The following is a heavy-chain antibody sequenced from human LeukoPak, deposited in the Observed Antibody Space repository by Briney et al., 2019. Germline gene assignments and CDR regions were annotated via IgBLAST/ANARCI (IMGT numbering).Heavy chain of an antibody. CDR1: GFTFSNYA. J-gene: IGHJ4*02. CDR3: ARGLMIRGVADY. Sequence: PGMSLRLSCAASGFTFSNYALHWVRQAPGKGLEWVAVILHDGRNKYADSVKGRFTISRDNSKNMLFLQMNSLRVEDTAVYSCARGLMIRGVADYWGQGTLVIVSS. V-gene: IGHV3-30*04. D-gene: IGHD3-10*01. CDR2: ILHDGRNK.